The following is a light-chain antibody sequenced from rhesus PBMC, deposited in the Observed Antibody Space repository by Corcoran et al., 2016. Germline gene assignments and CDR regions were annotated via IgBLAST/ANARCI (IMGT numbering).Light chain of an antibody. CDR2: YNA. V-gene: IGLV1-60*01. J-gene: IGLJ1*01. Sequence: QSVLTQPPSASEAARKSVTMSCSGSSSNIGTNSVSWYQQLPGTGPKLLIYYNAQRPSGVSDRFSGSKSGTSASLAISGLQTEDEAAYYCAAWDDSLSGSIFGGGTRLTVL. CDR3: AAWDDSLSGSI. CDR1: SSNIGTNS.